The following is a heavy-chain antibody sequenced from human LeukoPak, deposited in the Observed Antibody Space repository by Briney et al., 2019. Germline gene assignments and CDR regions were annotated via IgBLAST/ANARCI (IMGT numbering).Heavy chain of an antibody. CDR2: ISGSGGST. D-gene: IGHD3-3*01. J-gene: IGHJ4*02. Sequence: PGGSLRLSCAASGGTFSSYAMSWGRQAPGKGLGRVSAISGSGGSTYYADSVKGRFTISRDNSKNTLYLQMNSLSAEDTAVYYCAKDTHYDFWSGYPDYWGQGTLVTVSS. CDR1: GGTFSSYA. V-gene: IGHV3-23*01. CDR3: AKDTHYDFWSGYPDY.